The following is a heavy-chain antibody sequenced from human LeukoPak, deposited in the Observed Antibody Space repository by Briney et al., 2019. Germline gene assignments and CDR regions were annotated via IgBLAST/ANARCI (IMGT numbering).Heavy chain of an antibody. V-gene: IGHV3-23*01. CDR2: ISGSDGST. D-gene: IGHD2-15*01. CDR1: GFTFSSYA. Sequence: PGGSLRLSCAASGFTFSSYAMSWVRQAPGKGLECVSSISGSDGSTYYADSVKGRFTISRDNAKNSLFLQMNSLRAEDTAVYYCARVLRYCSGGNCYSGGLGYMDVWGKGTTVTISS. CDR3: ARVLRYCSGGNCYSGGLGYMDV. J-gene: IGHJ6*03.